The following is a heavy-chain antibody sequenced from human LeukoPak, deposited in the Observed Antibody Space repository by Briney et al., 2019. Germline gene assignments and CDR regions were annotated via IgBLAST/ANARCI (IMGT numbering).Heavy chain of an antibody. Sequence: PSETLSLTCAISGDSISGRYWSWIRQPPGKGLEWIGYIYTSGSTNYNPSLKSRVTISVDTSKNQFSLKLSSVTAADTAVYYCARRAGRGSIGAFDIWGQGTMVTVSS. CDR1: GDSISGRY. CDR2: IYTSGST. J-gene: IGHJ3*02. V-gene: IGHV4-4*09. D-gene: IGHD3-3*02. CDR3: ARRAGRGSIGAFDI.